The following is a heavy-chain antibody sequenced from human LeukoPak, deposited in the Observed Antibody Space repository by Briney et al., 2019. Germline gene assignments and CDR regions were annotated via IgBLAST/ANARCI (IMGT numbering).Heavy chain of an antibody. CDR3: ARSAEHCNNGVCFTDYYMDV. D-gene: IGHD2-8*01. CDR1: GGTFSSYA. Sequence: ASVKVSCKASGGTFSSYAISRVRQAPGQGLEWMGRINPNSGDTNYAQNFQGRVTMTRDTSITTAYMELSSLTSDDTAVYFCARSAEHCNNGVCFTDYYMDVWGKGTTVTVSS. J-gene: IGHJ6*03. V-gene: IGHV1-2*06. CDR2: INPNSGDT.